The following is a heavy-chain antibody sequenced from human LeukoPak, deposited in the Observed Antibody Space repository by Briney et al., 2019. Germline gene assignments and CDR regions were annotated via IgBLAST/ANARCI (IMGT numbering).Heavy chain of an antibody. Sequence: GGSLRLACAASGFILSDHYMDWVRQAPGKGLEWVGRTGNKFKSYTTEYAASVKGRFIISRDDSKNSLYLQMNSLKTEDTAVYFCARQKVYYDNSGSEAYAFDIWGQGTMVTVSS. D-gene: IGHD3-22*01. J-gene: IGHJ3*02. CDR1: GFILSDHY. CDR3: ARQKVYYDNSGSEAYAFDI. CDR2: TGNKFKSYTT. V-gene: IGHV3-72*01.